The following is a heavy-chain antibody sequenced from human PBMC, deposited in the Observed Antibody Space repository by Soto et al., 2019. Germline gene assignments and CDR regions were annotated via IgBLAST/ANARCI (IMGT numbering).Heavy chain of an antibody. CDR1: GGSISSYY. CDR2: IYYSGST. D-gene: IGHD3-3*01. CDR3: AGNYDFWSGTPTLYYYYMDV. Sequence: PSETLSLTCTVSGGSISSYYWSWIRQPPGKGLEWIGYIYYSGSTNYNPSLKSRVTISVDTSKNQFSLNLSSVTAADTAVYYCAGNYDFWSGTPTLYYYYMDVWGKGTTVTVSS. V-gene: IGHV4-59*08. J-gene: IGHJ6*03.